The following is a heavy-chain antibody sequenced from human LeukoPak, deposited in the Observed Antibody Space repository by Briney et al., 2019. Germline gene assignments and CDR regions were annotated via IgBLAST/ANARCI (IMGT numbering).Heavy chain of an antibody. V-gene: IGHV4-4*02. Sequence: PSGTLSLTCAVSGDSFSSSNWWSWVRQPPGKGLEWIGKIYHSGSTNYNPSLKSLVTISVDKSKKQFSLQRRLVTAADTAVYYCGSEYNWRHFDSWGQGTLVTVSS. CDR2: IYHSGST. D-gene: IGHD1-20*01. J-gene: IGHJ4*02. CDR3: GSEYNWRHFDS. CDR1: GDSFSSSNW.